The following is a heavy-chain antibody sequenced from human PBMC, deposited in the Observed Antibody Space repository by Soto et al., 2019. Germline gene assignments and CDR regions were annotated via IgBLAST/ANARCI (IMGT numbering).Heavy chain of an antibody. Sequence: SETLSLTCTVSGGSISSYYWSWIRQPPGKGLEWIGYIYYSGSTNYNPSLKSRVTISVDTSKNQFSLKLSSVTAADTAVYYCARVSEYCGYDPGTFDYWGQGTLVTVSS. D-gene: IGHD5-12*01. V-gene: IGHV4-59*01. CDR2: IYYSGST. CDR1: GGSISSYY. J-gene: IGHJ4*02. CDR3: ARVSEYCGYDPGTFDY.